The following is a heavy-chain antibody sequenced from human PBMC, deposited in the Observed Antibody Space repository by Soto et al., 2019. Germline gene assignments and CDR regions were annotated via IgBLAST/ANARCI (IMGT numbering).Heavy chain of an antibody. CDR2: IKSKTDGGTT. CDR3: TTWEYYDFWSGYRPGHI. J-gene: IGHJ3*02. D-gene: IGHD3-3*01. CDR1: GFTFSNAW. V-gene: IGHV3-15*01. Sequence: EVQLVESGGGLVKPGGSLRLSCAASGFTFSNAWMSWVRQAPGKGLEWVGRIKSKTDGGTTDYAAPAKGRFTISRDDSKNTLYLQMNSLKTEDTAVYYCTTWEYYDFWSGYRPGHIWGQGTMVTVSS.